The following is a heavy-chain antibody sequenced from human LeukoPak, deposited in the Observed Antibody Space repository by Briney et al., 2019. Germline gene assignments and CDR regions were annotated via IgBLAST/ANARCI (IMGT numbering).Heavy chain of an antibody. CDR2: FSGSGGNT. CDR1: GFTFSSYP. D-gene: IGHD6-13*01. J-gene: IGHJ6*03. CDR3: AKLASSSWQYYYYYMDV. Sequence: GGSLRLSCAASGFTFSSYPMTWVRQAPGKGLEWVSGFSGSGGNTYYADSVKGRFAISRDNSKNTLYLQMSSLRAEDTAVYYCAKLASSSWQYYYYYMDVWGKGTTVTVSS. V-gene: IGHV3-23*01.